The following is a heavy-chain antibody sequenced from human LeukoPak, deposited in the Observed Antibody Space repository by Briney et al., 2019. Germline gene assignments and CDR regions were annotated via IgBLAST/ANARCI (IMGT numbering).Heavy chain of an antibody. CDR3: ARGPPNWGFDY. D-gene: IGHD7-27*01. CDR2: MSPKSGNT. CDR1: GYTFTSCD. Sequence: ASVKVSCKASGYTFTSCDINWVRLATGQGHEWMGWMSPKSGNTGYAQKFQGRVTMTRNTSTSTAYMELSSLRSEDTAVYYCARGPPNWGFDYWGQGTLVTVSS. J-gene: IGHJ4*02. V-gene: IGHV1-8*01.